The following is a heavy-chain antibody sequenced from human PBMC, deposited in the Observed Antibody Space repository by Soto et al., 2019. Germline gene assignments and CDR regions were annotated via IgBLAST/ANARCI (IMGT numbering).Heavy chain of an antibody. J-gene: IGHJ3*02. CDR3: ARVRATYYYDSSGYYYGAFDI. CDR1: GGSFSGYY. V-gene: IGHV4-34*01. CDR2: INHSGST. Sequence: PSETLSLTCAVYGGSFSGYYWSWIRQPPGKGLEWIGEINHSGSTNYNPPLKSRVTISVDTSKNQFSLKLSSVTAADTAVYYCARVRATYYYDSSGYYYGAFDIWGQGTMVTVSS. D-gene: IGHD3-22*01.